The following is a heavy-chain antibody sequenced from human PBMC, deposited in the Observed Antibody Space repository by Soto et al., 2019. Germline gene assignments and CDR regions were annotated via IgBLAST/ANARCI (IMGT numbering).Heavy chain of an antibody. Sequence: QVQLVQSGAEVKKPGASVKVSCKASGYTFTSYDINWVRQATGQGREWMGWMNPNSGNTGYAQKFQGRVTMTRNTSISTAYMELSSVRSEDTAVYYCARTPDCSGGSCYSGDYGDPRVLHYWGQGTLVTVSS. CDR1: GYTFTSYD. J-gene: IGHJ4*02. V-gene: IGHV1-8*01. CDR2: MNPNSGNT. D-gene: IGHD2-15*01. CDR3: ARTPDCSGGSCYSGDYGDPRVLHY.